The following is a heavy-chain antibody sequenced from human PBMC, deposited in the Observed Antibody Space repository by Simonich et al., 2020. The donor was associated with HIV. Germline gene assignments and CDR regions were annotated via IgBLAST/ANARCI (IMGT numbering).Heavy chain of an antibody. J-gene: IGHJ4*02. CDR1: GFTFSSYS. D-gene: IGHD3-10*01. CDR3: ARAGGNFDY. V-gene: IGHV3-48*01. Sequence: EVQLVESGGGLVQPGGSLRLSCAASGFTFSSYSLNWVRQAPVKGVGWVSYISSSSSSIYYADAVKGRFTISRDNAKNSLYLQMNSLRAEDTAVYYCARAGGNFDYWGQGTLVTVSS. CDR2: ISSSSSSI.